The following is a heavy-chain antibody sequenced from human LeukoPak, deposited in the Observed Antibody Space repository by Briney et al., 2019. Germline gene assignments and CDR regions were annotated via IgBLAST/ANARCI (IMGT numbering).Heavy chain of an antibody. V-gene: IGHV4-34*01. CDR1: GGSFSGYY. Sequence: SETLSLTCAVYGGSFSGYYWSWIRQPPGKGLEWIGEINHSGSTNYNPSLKGRVTISVDTSKNQFSLKLSSVTAADTAVYYCARVAPKRPVDCWGQGTLVTVSS. J-gene: IGHJ4*02. CDR3: ARVAPKRPVDC. CDR2: INHSGST.